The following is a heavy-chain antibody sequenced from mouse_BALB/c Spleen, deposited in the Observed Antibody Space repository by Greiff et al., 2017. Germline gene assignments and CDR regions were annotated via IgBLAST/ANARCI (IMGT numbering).Heavy chain of an antibody. CDR1: GFTFSSYG. CDR3: ARQNGNYNYAMDY. V-gene: IGHV5-6*01. J-gene: IGHJ4*01. D-gene: IGHD2-1*01. CDR2: ISSGGSYT. Sequence: EVQLQQSGGDLVKPGGSLKLSCAASGFTFSSYGMSWVRQTPDKRLEWVATISSGGSYTYYPDSVKGRFTISRDNAKNTLYLQMSSLKSEDTAMYYCARQNGNYNYAMDYWGQGTSVTVSS.